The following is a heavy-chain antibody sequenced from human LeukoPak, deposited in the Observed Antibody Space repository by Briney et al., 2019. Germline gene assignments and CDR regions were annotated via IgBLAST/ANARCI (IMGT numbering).Heavy chain of an antibody. V-gene: IGHV4-61*02. D-gene: IGHD2-2*01. CDR1: GGSISSGSYY. CDR3: ARSIVVVPAAKADAFDI. CDR2: IYTSGST. Sequence: SETLSLTCTVSGGSISSGSYYWSWIRQPAGKGLESIMRIYTSGSTNYNPSLKSRVTISVDTSKNQFSLKLRSVTAADTAVYYCARSIVVVPAAKADAFDIWGQGTMVTVSS. J-gene: IGHJ3*02.